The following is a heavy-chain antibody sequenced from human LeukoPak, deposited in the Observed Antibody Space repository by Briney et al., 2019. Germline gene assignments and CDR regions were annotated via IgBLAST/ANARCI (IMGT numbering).Heavy chain of an antibody. J-gene: IGHJ3*02. CDR1: GFSFSDHY. CDR2: TRNKANNYTT. D-gene: IGHD3-10*01. V-gene: IGHV3-72*01. CDR3: TTAVVRGLNAFDI. Sequence: GGSLRLSCAASGFSFSDHYMDWVRQAPGKGLEWVGRTRNKANNYTTEYAASVKGRFTISRDDSKNSLYLQMNSLKTEDTAVYYCTTAVVRGLNAFDIWGRGTMVTVSS.